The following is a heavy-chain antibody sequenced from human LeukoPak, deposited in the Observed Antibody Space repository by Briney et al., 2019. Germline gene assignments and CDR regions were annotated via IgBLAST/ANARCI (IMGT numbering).Heavy chain of an antibody. CDR3: ARVADNYCYMDV. D-gene: IGHD6-13*01. CDR2: ISAYNGNT. CDR1: GYTFTSYG. J-gene: IGHJ6*03. Sequence: ASVKVSCKASGYTFTSYGISWVRQAPGQGLEWMGWISAYNGNTNYAQKLLGRVTMTTDTFTSTAYMELRSLRSDDTAVYYCARVADNYCYMDVWGKGTTVTVSS. V-gene: IGHV1-18*01.